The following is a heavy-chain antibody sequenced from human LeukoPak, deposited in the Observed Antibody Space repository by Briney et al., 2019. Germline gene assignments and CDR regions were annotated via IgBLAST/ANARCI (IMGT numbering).Heavy chain of an antibody. CDR1: GYTFTAYY. CDR3: ARHGVYRSSWYVDY. V-gene: IGHV1-2*02. J-gene: IGHJ4*02. CDR2: ISPNSGGT. D-gene: IGHD6-13*01. Sequence: GASMKVSCKASGYTFTAYYIHWVRQAPGQGLEWMGWISPNSGGTNYAQKFQGRVTMTRDTSISTAYMELSGLRSDDTAVYYCARHGVYRSSWYVDYWGQGTLVTVSS.